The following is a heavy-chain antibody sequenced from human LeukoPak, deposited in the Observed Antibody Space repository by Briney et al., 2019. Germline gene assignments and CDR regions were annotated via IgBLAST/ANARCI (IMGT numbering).Heavy chain of an antibody. CDR3: ARSYYRYFDY. CDR1: GGSISSYY. V-gene: IGHV4-59*01. Sequence: PSETLSLTCTVSGGSISSYYWSWIRQPPGKGMEWIGYIYYSGSTNYNPSLKSRVTISVDTSKNQFSLKLSSVTAADTAVYYCARSYYRYFDYWGQGTLVTVSS. CDR2: IYYSGST. J-gene: IGHJ4*02. D-gene: IGHD1-26*01.